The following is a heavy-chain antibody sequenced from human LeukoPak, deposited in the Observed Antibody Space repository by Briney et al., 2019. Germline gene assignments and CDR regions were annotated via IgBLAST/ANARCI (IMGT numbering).Heavy chain of an antibody. D-gene: IGHD3-22*01. CDR1: GFTFSSYS. J-gene: IGHJ3*02. CDR3: ARAVRTYDSSGDYLDAFDI. CDR2: ISSSSSYI. V-gene: IGHV3-21*01. Sequence: GGSLRLSCAASGFTFSSYSMNWVRQAPGKGLEWVSSISSSSSYIYYADSVKGRFTISIDNTKNSVYLQMNRLRAEDTAVYYCARAVRTYDSSGDYLDAFDIWGQGTMVTVSS.